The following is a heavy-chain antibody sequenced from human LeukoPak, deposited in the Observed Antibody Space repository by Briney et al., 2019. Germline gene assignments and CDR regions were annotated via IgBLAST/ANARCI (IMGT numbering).Heavy chain of an antibody. J-gene: IGHJ4*02. CDR3: ARGNLFTGWYDLYYFDY. CDR2: IKQDESEK. CDR1: GFSFSSHG. Sequence: SGGTLRLSCVGSGFSFSSHGINWVRQAPGKGLEWMANIKQDESEKYYVDSVKGRFTISRDNAKNSLYLQMNSLRAKDTAVYHCARGNLFTGWYDLYYFDYWGQGTLVTVSS. D-gene: IGHD6-19*01. V-gene: IGHV3-7*01.